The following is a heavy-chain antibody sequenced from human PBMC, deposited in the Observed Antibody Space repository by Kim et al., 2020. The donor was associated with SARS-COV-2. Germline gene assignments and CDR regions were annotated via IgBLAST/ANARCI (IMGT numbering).Heavy chain of an antibody. Sequence: GGSLRLSCAASGFTLSTYWMQWVRQAPGKGLVWVSLINTDGSSAAYADSVKGRFTISRDNAKNTLFLEMNSLRAEDTAVYYCARRNSLLESGFDIWGQGTMVTVSS. D-gene: IGHD1-1*01. V-gene: IGHV3-74*01. CDR1: GFTLSTYW. CDR2: INTDGSSA. J-gene: IGHJ3*02. CDR3: ARRNSLLESGFDI.